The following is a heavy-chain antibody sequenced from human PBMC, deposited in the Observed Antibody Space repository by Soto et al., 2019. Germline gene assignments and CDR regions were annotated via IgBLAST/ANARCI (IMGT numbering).Heavy chain of an antibody. V-gene: IGHV4-4*07. CDR2: IFSSGST. D-gene: IGHD5-12*01. J-gene: IGHJ4*02. CDR3: AREGSYSAYNFAHGIQLWSFDF. CDR1: GGSINTFY. Sequence: PSETLSLTCTVPGGSINTFYWSWVRQPAGKGLEWIGRIFSSGSTSFNPSLESRVAMSVDTSKNHFSLNLSSVTAADMAVYYCAREGSYSAYNFAHGIQLWSFDFWGQGALVTSPQ.